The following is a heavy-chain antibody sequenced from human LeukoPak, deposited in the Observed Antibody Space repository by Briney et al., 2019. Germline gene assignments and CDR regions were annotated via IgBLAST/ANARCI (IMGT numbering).Heavy chain of an antibody. J-gene: IGHJ4*02. Sequence: PGGSLRLSCAASGFTFSNYWMSWVRQAPGKGLEWVANIKEDGSKKYYVDSVKGRFTISRDNARNSLYLQMNSLRAEDTAVYYCASGWQLGYWGQGTLVTVSS. CDR1: GFTFSNYW. CDR3: ASGWQLGY. V-gene: IGHV3-7*01. D-gene: IGHD2-15*01. CDR2: IKEDGSKK.